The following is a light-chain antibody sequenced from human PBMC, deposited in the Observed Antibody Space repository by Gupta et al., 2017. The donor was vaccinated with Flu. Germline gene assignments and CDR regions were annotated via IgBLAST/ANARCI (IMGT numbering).Light chain of an antibody. Sequence: SYELTPRTSVSVSPGQTDSRTCCGDKLGDKYACWSQQKPPQPAVLVICQVSKRPAGSLKRFSGSNTGTTATLTIRGTQAMDEDDYYCQAWDSRIVVFGGGTKLTVL. CDR3: QAWDSRIVV. J-gene: IGLJ2*01. CDR1: KLGDKY. CDR2: QVS. V-gene: IGLV3-1*01.